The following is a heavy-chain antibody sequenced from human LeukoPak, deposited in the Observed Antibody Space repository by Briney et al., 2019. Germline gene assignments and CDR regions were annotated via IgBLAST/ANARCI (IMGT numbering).Heavy chain of an antibody. V-gene: IGHV3-30-3*01. D-gene: IGHD1-26*01. CDR1: GFSFSTYT. CDR3: ARGLGIVGAVDY. CDR2: ISYDGSNK. J-gene: IGHJ4*02. Sequence: GGSLRLSCAASGFSFSTYTMNWVRQAPGKGLEWVAVISYDGSNKYYADSVKGRFTISRDNSKNTLYLQMNSLRAEDTAVYYCARGLGIVGAVDYWGQGALVTVSS.